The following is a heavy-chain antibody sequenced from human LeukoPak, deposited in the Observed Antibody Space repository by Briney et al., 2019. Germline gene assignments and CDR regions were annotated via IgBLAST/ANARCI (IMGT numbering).Heavy chain of an antibody. D-gene: IGHD4-23*01. CDR3: GYGGNSVDY. Sequence: GASVKVSCKASGYTFTSYVISWVRQAPGQGLEWMGWISAHNGNTNYAQKLQGRVTMTTDTSTSTAYMELRGLTSDDTAVYYCGYGGNSVDYWGQGTLVTVSS. V-gene: IGHV1-18*01. CDR2: ISAHNGNT. J-gene: IGHJ4*02. CDR1: GYTFTSYV.